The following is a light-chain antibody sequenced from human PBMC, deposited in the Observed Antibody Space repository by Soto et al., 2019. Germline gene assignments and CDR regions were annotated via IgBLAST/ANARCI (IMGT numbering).Light chain of an antibody. CDR2: AAS. CDR1: QGIRND. J-gene: IGKJ4*01. V-gene: IGKV1-6*01. Sequence: AIQMTQSPSSLSASVGDRVTITCRASQGIRNDLGWYQQKPGKAPKLLIYAASSLQSGVPSRFSGSGSGTDFTLTISSLQPEDFATYYCLQDYNWDSLTVGGGTKVDIK. CDR3: LQDYNWDSLT.